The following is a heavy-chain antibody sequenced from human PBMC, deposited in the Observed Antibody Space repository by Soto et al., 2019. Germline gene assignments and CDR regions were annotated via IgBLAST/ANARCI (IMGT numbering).Heavy chain of an antibody. CDR2: IIPMFDTP. J-gene: IGHJ4*02. CDR3: ARSGGLDRDFNY. V-gene: IGHV1-69*12. D-gene: IGHD2-15*01. CDR1: GGTFSSDS. Sequence: QVQLVQSGAEVQKPGSSVKVSCEASGGTFSSDSFSWVRQAPGQGLEWMGGIIPMFDTPIYAQKFQDRVTITADESTSTAYMQLSSLRSGDTAVYYCARSGGLDRDFNYWGQGSLVTVSS.